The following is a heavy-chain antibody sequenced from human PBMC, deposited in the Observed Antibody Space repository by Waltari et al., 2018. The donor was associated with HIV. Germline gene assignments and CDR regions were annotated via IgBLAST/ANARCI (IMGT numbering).Heavy chain of an antibody. V-gene: IGHV4-59*01. CDR2: IYYSGST. CDR1: GGSISSYS. Sequence: QVQLQESGPGLVKPSETLSLTCTVSGGSISSYSWSWIRQPPGKGLEWIGYIYYSGSTNYNPSLKSRVTISVDTSKNQFSLKLSSVTAADTAVYYCARGEGSSSSDYWGQGTLVTVSS. CDR3: ARGEGSSSSDY. D-gene: IGHD6-13*01. J-gene: IGHJ4*02.